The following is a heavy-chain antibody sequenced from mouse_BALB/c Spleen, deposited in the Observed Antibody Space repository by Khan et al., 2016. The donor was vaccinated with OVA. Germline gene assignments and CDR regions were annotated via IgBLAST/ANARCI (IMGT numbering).Heavy chain of an antibody. Sequence: EVELVASGGGLVKPGESLKLSCAASGLTFSRYSMSWVRQTPEKRLEWVASISSGGSYTYYPDNVKGRFTLSRDNANNTPYLHMSSLRSEDKAISYCSRHDNYYGRGPYFDYWGQGTTLTVSS. CDR2: ISSGGSYT. V-gene: IGHV5-9-3*01. CDR3: SRHDNYYGRGPYFDY. D-gene: IGHD1-1*01. CDR1: GLTFSRYS. J-gene: IGHJ2*01.